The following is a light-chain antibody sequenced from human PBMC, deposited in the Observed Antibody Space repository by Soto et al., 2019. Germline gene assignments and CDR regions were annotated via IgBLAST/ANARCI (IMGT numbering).Light chain of an antibody. V-gene: IGLV2-11*01. Sequence: QSALTQPRSVSGSPGQSVTISCTGTSSDVGDYNYVSWYQQYPGKAPKLVIYDVSKRPSGVPDRFSGSKSGNTASLTIPGLQAEGEADYYCCSFAGSYTFWVFGGGTKLTVL. CDR1: SSDVGDYNY. CDR2: DVS. CDR3: CSFAGSYTFWV. J-gene: IGLJ3*02.